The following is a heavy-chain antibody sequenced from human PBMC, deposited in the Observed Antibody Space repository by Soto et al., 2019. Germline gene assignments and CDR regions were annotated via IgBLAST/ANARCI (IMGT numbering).Heavy chain of an antibody. D-gene: IGHD6-19*01. V-gene: IGHV4-4*02. J-gene: IGHJ4*02. CDR2: IYHSGST. CDR1: GGSISSSNW. Sequence: TLSLTCAVSGGSISSSNWWSWVRQPPGKGLEWIGEIYHSGSTNYNPSLKSRVTISVDKSKNQFSLKLSSVTAADTAVYYCASSSGYSSGWWYYFDYWGQGTLVTVSS. CDR3: ASSSGYSSGWWYYFDY.